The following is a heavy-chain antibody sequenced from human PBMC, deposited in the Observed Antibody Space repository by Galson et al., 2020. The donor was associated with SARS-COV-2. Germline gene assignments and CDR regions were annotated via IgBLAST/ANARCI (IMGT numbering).Heavy chain of an antibody. CDR3: AKSDCQTASCHTAES. J-gene: IGHJ5*02. D-gene: IGHD2-2*02. CDR1: GFTFNDYA. V-gene: IGHV3-9*01. CDR2: ISGNNIII. Sequence: GGSLRLSCAASGFTFNDYAMHWVRQAQGKGLERVTGISGNNIIIRYGDPVKGRFTITRDNAKNYLYLQMNSLRTEDTAFYYCAKSDCQTASCHTAESWGQGTFVTVSS.